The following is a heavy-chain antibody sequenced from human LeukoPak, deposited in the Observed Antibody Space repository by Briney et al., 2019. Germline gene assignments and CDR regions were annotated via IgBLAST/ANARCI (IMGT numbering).Heavy chain of an antibody. CDR3: ARDSFYDSSGYRLFDY. CDR1: GFTFSSYA. D-gene: IGHD3-22*01. CDR2: ISYDGSNK. V-gene: IGHV3-30*04. Sequence: GSLRLSCAASGFTFSSYAMHWVRQAPGKGLEWVALISYDGSNKYYADSVKGRFTISRDNAKNSLYLQMNSLRAEGTAVYYCARDSFYDSSGYRLFDYWGQGTLVTVSS. J-gene: IGHJ4*02.